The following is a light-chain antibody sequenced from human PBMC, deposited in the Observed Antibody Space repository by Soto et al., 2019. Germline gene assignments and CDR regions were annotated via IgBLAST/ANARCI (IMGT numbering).Light chain of an antibody. CDR3: QQYNDWPPRGT. CDR1: QYVSTN. Sequence: EIVMTQSPATLSVSPGERATLSCRASQYVSTNLAWYQQKAGQPPRLLLYGASARATGIPARFSGSGSGTEFTLTIISLQSEDFAVYYCQQYNDWPPRGTFGQGTKVEIK. J-gene: IGKJ1*01. CDR2: GAS. V-gene: IGKV3-15*01.